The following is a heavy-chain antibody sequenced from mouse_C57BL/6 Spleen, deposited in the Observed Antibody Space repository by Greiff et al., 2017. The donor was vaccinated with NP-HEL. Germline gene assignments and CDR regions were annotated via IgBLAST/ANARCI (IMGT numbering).Heavy chain of an antibody. CDR1: GYTFTDYY. V-gene: IGHV1-26*01. Sequence: EVQLQQSGPELVKPGASVKISCKASGYTFTDYYMNWVKQSHGKSLEWIGDINPNNGGTSYNQKFKGKATLTVDKSSSTAYMERRSPTSEDSAVYYCARGGGLYDGYFDVWGTGTTVTVSS. CDR2: INPNNGGT. CDR3: ARGGGLYDGYFDV. D-gene: IGHD2-3*01. J-gene: IGHJ1*03.